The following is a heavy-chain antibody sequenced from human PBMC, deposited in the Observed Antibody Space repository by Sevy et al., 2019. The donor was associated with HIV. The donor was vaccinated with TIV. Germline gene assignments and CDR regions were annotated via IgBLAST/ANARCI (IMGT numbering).Heavy chain of an antibody. Sequence: SETLSLTCTVSGDSISSGGYYWSWIRQHPGKGLEWIGYIYYSGSTYYNPSLKSRVTISVDTSKNQFSLKLSSVTAADTAVYYCARGMYYDSSGTFDPWGRGTLVTVSS. CDR1: GDSISSGGYY. CDR3: ARGMYYDSSGTFDP. D-gene: IGHD3-22*01. V-gene: IGHV4-31*03. CDR2: IYYSGST. J-gene: IGHJ5*02.